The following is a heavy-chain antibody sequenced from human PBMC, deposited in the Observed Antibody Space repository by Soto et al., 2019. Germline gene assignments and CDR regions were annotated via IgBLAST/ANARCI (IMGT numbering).Heavy chain of an antibody. Sequence: QVQLQESGPGLVKPSQTLSLTCTVSGGSISSGSYYWSWIRQHPGKGLEWIGYIYYSGSTYYNTSLKRRVNISVDTSKHQFSLNLSSVTAADTAVYYCALYDSSGSRGFQHWGQGTLVTVSS. CDR3: ALYDSSGSRGFQH. V-gene: IGHV4-31*03. CDR2: IYYSGST. J-gene: IGHJ1*01. D-gene: IGHD3-22*01. CDR1: GGSISSGSYY.